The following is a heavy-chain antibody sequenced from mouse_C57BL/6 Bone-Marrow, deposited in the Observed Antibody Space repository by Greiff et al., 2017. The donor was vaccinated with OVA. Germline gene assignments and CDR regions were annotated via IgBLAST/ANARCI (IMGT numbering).Heavy chain of an antibody. CDR1: GYTFTSYW. CDR2: INPSNGGT. J-gene: IGHJ1*03. D-gene: IGHD1-1*01. CDR3: AREGTTVVATSWYFDV. Sequence: VKVVESGTELVKPGASVKLSCKASGYTFTSYWMHWVKQRPGQGLEWIGNINPSNGGTNYNEKFKSKATLTVDKSSSTAYMQLSSLTSEDSAVYYCAREGTTVVATSWYFDVWGTGTTVTVSS. V-gene: IGHV1-53*01.